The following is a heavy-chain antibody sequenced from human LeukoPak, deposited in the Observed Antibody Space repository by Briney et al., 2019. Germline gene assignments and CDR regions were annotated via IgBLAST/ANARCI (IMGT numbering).Heavy chain of an antibody. Sequence: SETLSLSCSVAGGSISSYYWCWIRPPPGKGLEWIGYIYSSGRTSYNPSLKGRVTISVDTSNNQSSLRLSSVTAADTAVYYCARGQKYRSGYALTELGSGYFDYWGQGTLVTVSS. CDR2: IYSSGRT. V-gene: IGHV4-59*01. J-gene: IGHJ4*02. CDR3: ARGQKYRSGYALTELGSGYFDY. D-gene: IGHD5-18*01. CDR1: GGSISSYY.